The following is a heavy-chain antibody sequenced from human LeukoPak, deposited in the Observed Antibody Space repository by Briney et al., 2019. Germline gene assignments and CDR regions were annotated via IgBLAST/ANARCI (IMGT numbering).Heavy chain of an antibody. J-gene: IGHJ5*02. CDR2: IYHSGST. Sequence: SETLSLTCTVSGGSISSGGYYWSWIRQPPGKGLEWIGYIYHSGSTYYNPSLKSRVTISVDRSKNQFSLKLSSVTAADTAVYYCARGRRYYYDSSGYRGPWFDPWGQGTLVTVSS. V-gene: IGHV4-30-2*01. D-gene: IGHD3-22*01. CDR1: GGSISSGGYY. CDR3: ARGRRYYYDSSGYRGPWFDP.